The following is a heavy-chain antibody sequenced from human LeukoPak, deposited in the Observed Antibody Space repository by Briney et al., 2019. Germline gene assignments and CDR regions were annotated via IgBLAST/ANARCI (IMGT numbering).Heavy chain of an antibody. Sequence: PGGSLRLSCAASGFTFSSYGMNWVRQAPGKGLEWVSSISSSSSYIYYADSVKGRLTISRDNAKNSLYLQMNSLRAEDTAVYYCARMEGYSSSWYDDYWGQGTLVTVSS. D-gene: IGHD6-13*01. CDR2: ISSSSSYI. CDR3: ARMEGYSSSWYDDY. CDR1: GFTFSSYG. V-gene: IGHV3-21*01. J-gene: IGHJ4*02.